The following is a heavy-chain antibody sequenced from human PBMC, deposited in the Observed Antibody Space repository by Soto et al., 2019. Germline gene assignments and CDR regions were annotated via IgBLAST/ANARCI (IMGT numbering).Heavy chain of an antibody. CDR2: LYIGGST. Sequence: EVLLVETGGGLIQPGGSLRLSCAASGFTVSSNYMTWVRQAPGKGLEWVSVLYIGGSTYYTDSVKGRFTISRDNSKNTLYHQMNSLKAEDTATYYGARARGGGGITYNYYFDYWGQGSQVTVSS. D-gene: IGHD3-16*01. CDR1: GFTVSSNY. V-gene: IGHV3-53*02. CDR3: ARARGGGGITYNYYFDY. J-gene: IGHJ4*02.